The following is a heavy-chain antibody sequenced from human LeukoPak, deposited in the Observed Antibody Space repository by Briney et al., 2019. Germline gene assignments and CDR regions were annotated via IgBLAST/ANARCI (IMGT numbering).Heavy chain of an antibody. J-gene: IGHJ4*02. CDR2: IFYSGTT. D-gene: IGHD6-6*01. Sequence: PSETLSLTCTVSGGSISSSSYHWGWIRQPPGKGLEWIGSIFYSGTTYYNPSLKSRVTISVDTSKNQFSLKLSSVTAADTAVYYCATYISSSGYFDYRGQGTLVTVSS. V-gene: IGHV4-39*01. CDR1: GGSISSSSYH. CDR3: ATYISSSGYFDY.